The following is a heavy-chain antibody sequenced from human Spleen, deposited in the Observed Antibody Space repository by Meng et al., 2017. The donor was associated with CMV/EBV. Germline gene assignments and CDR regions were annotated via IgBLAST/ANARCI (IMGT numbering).Heavy chain of an antibody. CDR2: IKEDGSEK. CDR1: GFTFSSYG. CDR3: ARDLGTASYQFLYAHNYYGMDV. J-gene: IGHJ6*02. Sequence: GESLKISCAASGFTFSSYGMHWVRQAPGKGLEWVANIKEDGSEKYYVDSVKGRFTISRDNAKNSLYLQINSLRAEDTAVYFCARDLGTASYQFLYAHNYYGMDVWGQGTTVTVSS. D-gene: IGHD2-2*02. V-gene: IGHV3-7*01.